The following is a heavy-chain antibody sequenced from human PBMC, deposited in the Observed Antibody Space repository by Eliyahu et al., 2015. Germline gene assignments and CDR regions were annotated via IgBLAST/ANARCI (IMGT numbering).Heavy chain of an antibody. J-gene: IGHJ4*02. CDR2: ISYDGSNK. CDR3: ARGAGSSGYYFDY. Sequence: QVQLVESGGGVVQPGXSLRLXXXAAGXXFSIYPLHWVRQAPGKGREWVTLISYDGSNKYYADSVKGRFTISRDNSKNTLYLQMDSLRAEDTAVYYCARGAGSSGYYFDYWGQGTLVTVSS. V-gene: IGHV3-30-3*01. D-gene: IGHD3-22*01. CDR1: GXXFSIYP.